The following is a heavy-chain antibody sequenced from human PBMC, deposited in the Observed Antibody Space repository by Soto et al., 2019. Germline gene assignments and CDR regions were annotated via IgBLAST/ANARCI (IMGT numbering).Heavy chain of an antibody. J-gene: IGHJ5*02. CDR3: ARGYAGYCSGGTCYWFDP. Sequence: EVQLVESGGGLVKPGGSLRLSCAASGFSFSSYSMNWVRQAPGKGLEWVSSISSSASHINYADSVKGRFTISRDNAKNSLYLQMNRVGAEDTAVYYCARGYAGYCSGGTCYWFDPWGQGTLVTVSS. D-gene: IGHD2-15*01. CDR1: GFSFSSYS. V-gene: IGHV3-21*06. CDR2: ISSSASHI.